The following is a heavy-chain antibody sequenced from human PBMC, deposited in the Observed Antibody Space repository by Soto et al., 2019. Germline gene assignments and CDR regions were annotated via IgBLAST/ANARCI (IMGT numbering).Heavy chain of an antibody. J-gene: IGHJ6*02. D-gene: IGHD1-1*01. CDR1: GYTFTTHA. Sequence: ASVKVSCKASGYTFTTHAMHWVRQAPGQSLEWMGWINGGTGQTKHSQRFQGRVTITRDTSASTAYMELSSLRSEDTAVYYCARGKGMEENYYYYGLDIWGQGTTVTVFS. V-gene: IGHV1-3*01. CDR2: INGGTGQT. CDR3: ARGKGMEENYYYYGLDI.